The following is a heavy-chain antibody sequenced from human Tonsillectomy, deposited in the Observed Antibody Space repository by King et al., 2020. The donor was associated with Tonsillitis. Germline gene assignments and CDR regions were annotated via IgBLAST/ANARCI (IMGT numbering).Heavy chain of an antibody. CDR2: IYHSGST. J-gene: IGHJ5*02. V-gene: IGHV4-30-2*01. CDR1: GGSISSGGYS. Sequence: QLQESGSGLVKPSQTLSLTCAVSGGSISSGGYSWSWIRQPPGKGLQWIGYIYHSGSTYYTPSLKSRVTISEDTSKNQFSLQLTSVTAADTAVYYCARVTSSGWSSGWFDPWGQGTLVTVSS. CDR3: ARVTSSGWSSGWFDP. D-gene: IGHD6-19*01.